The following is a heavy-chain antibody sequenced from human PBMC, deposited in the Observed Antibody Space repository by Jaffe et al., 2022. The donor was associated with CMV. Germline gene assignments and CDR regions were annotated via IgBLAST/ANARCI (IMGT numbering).Heavy chain of an antibody. D-gene: IGHD1-26*01. J-gene: IGHJ6*02. CDR2: ISSSSSYI. V-gene: IGHV3-21*01. Sequence: EVQLVESGGGLVKPGGSLRLSCAASGFTFSSYSMNWVRQAPGKGLEWVSSISSSSSYIYYADSVKGRFTISRDNAKNSLYLQMNSLRAEDTAVYYCARDHEGASYYYYGMDVWGQGTTVTVSS. CDR3: ARDHEGASYYYYGMDV. CDR1: GFTFSSYS.